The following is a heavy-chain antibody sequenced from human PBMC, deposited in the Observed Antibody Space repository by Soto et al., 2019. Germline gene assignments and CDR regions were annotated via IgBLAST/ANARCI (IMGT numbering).Heavy chain of an antibody. V-gene: IGHV1-18*01. CDR2: ISAYNGNT. D-gene: IGHD2-21*02. Sequence: QVQLVQSGAEVKKPGASVKVSCKTSGYTFTNFGISWVRQAPGQGLEWMGWISAYNGNTNYAQKFQGRVTMTTDTSTSTAYREVRSLRSDATAVYYCARGVTPIDYWGQGTRVTVSS. J-gene: IGHJ4*02. CDR1: GYTFTNFG. CDR3: ARGVTPIDY.